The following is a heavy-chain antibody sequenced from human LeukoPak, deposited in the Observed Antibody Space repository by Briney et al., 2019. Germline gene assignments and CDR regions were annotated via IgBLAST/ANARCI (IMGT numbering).Heavy chain of an antibody. CDR1: GFTFSTGT. V-gene: IGHV3-23*01. CDR2: IRGNGGSI. Sequence: GGSLRLSCVASGFTFSTGTMSWFRQAPGKGLEWVSRIRGNGGSIYHADSVKGRFTISRDNSKNTLYLQMSSLRAEDTAVYYCAKGGVAVTAPDCWGQGTLVTVSS. D-gene: IGHD3-10*01. CDR3: AKGGVAVTAPDC. J-gene: IGHJ4*02.